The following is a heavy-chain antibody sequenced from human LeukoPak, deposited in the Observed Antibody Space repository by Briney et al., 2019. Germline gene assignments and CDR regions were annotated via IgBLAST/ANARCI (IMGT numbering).Heavy chain of an antibody. D-gene: IGHD1-26*01. CDR1: GDSITRSDYY. CDR3: ARVSDQWLVRVGATTDAFDI. Sequence: SETLSLTCTVSGDSITRSDYYWDWIRQPPGKGLEWIGSIHYSGSTYYNPSLKSRVTISVDTSKNQFSLKLSSVTAADTAVYYCARVSDQWLVRVGATTDAFDIWGQGIMVTVSS. V-gene: IGHV4-39*07. CDR2: IHYSGST. J-gene: IGHJ3*02.